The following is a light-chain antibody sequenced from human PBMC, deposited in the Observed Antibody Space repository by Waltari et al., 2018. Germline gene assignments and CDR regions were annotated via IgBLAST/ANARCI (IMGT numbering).Light chain of an antibody. CDR1: QIISSY. CDR2: AAP. V-gene: IGKV1-39*01. Sequence: IQITQSPSSLSASVGDRVTITCRASQIISSYLNWYPQKPGKASKLLLYAAPSLQSGVPSRFSGSGSGTDLTLTISSLKPEDFAPYYCQQSYSTAYTFGPGTKVDIK. CDR3: QQSYSTAYT. J-gene: IGKJ3*01.